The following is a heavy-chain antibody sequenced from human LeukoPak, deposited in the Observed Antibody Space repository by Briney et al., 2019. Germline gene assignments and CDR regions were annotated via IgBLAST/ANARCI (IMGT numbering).Heavy chain of an antibody. CDR2: INAGNGNT. D-gene: IGHD4-17*01. Sequence: ASVKVSCTASGYTFTSYAMHWVRQAPGQRLEWMGWINAGNGNTKYSQAFQGRVTITRDTSASTAYMELSSLRAEDMAVYYCAIAPRGDHLDYWGQGTLVTVSS. CDR3: AIAPRGDHLDY. J-gene: IGHJ4*02. V-gene: IGHV1-3*03. CDR1: GYTFTSYA.